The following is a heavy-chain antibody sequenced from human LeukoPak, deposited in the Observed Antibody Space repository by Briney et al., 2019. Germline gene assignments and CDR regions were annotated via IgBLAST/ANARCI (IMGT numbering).Heavy chain of an antibody. CDR3: ARLSCSSSTCYFPDGFDI. J-gene: IGHJ3*02. CDR1: GGSFSGYY. Sequence: SETLSLTCAVYGGSFSGYYWSWIRQPPGKGLKWIGEINHSGSTNYNPSLKSRVTISVDTSKNQFSLQLTSVTAADTPVYYCARLSCSSSTCYFPDGFDIWGQGTMVTVSS. CDR2: INHSGST. D-gene: IGHD2-2*01. V-gene: IGHV4-34*01.